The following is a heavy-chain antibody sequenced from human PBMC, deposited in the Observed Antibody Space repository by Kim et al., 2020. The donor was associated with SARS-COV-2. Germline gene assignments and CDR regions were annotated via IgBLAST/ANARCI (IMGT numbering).Heavy chain of an antibody. V-gene: IGHV3-73*01. CDR1: GFTFSGSA. D-gene: IGHD3-9*01. Sequence: GGSLRLSCAASGFTFSGSAMHWVRQASGKGLEWVGRIRSKANSYATAYAASVKGRFTISRDDSKNTAYLQMNSLKTEDTAVYYCTSSPPLDYDILTGYSQPPYYYYGMDVWGQGTTVTVSS. CDR3: TSSPPLDYDILTGYSQPPYYYYGMDV. CDR2: IRSKANSYAT. J-gene: IGHJ6*02.